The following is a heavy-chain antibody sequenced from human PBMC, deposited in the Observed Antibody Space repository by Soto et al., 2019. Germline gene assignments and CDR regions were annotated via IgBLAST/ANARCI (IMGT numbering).Heavy chain of an antibody. CDR2: ISIDETST. CDR3: ARGGAATPYGMGV. Sequence: XGSLRLSCAASGFTFSSYWMHWVRQGPGKGLVWISRISIDETSTNYADSVKGRFTISRDNAKNTLYLQMNSLRAEDTAVYYCARGGAATPYGMGVWGQGSTVTVSS. CDR1: GFTFSSYW. V-gene: IGHV3-74*01. J-gene: IGHJ6*02. D-gene: IGHD6-13*01.